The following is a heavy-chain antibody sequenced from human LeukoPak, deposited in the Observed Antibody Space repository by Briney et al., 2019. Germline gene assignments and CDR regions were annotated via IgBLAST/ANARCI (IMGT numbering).Heavy chain of an antibody. CDR3: ARNIPFDY. CDR1: DTSINTYY. V-gene: IGHV4-59*01. J-gene: IGHJ4*02. CDR2: IYYSGST. D-gene: IGHD2-21*01. Sequence: SETLSLTCTVSDTSINTYYWSWIRQPPGKGLEWIGYIYYSGSTNYNPSLKSRVTISVDTSKNQFSLKLSSVTAADTAVYYCARNIPFDYWGQGTLVTVSS.